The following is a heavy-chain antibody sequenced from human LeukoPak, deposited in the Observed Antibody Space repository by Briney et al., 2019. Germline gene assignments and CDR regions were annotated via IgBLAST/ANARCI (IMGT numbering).Heavy chain of an antibody. CDR3: ARAGLRFLEWFGASDV. J-gene: IGHJ6*04. CDR2: ISSSGSTI. D-gene: IGHD3-3*01. V-gene: IGHV3-11*04. CDR1: GFTFSDYY. Sequence: GGSLRLSCAASGFTFSDYYMSWIRQAPGKGLEWVSYISSSGSTIYYADSVKGRFTISRDNAKNSLYLQMNSLRAEDTAVHYCARAGLRFLEWFGASDVWGKGTTVTVSS.